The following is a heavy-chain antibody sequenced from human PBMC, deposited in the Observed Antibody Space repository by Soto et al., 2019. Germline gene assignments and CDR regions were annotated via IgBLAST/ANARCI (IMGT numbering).Heavy chain of an antibody. CDR1: EGNSVSYC. V-gene: IGHV4-59*01. D-gene: IGHD3-10*01. CDR2: IYYSGST. CDR3: ARELFGRSVWFEP. Sequence: TSQTHSVPCSVAEGNSVSYCCSCIRQPPGKGLEWIGYIYYSGSTNYNPSLKSRVTISVDTSKNQFSLKLSSVTAADTAVYYCARELFGRSVWFEPWGQGTLVTVSS. J-gene: IGHJ5*02.